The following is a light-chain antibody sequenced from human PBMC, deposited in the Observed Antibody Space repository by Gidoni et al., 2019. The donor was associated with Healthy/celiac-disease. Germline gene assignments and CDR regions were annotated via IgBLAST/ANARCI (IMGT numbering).Light chain of an antibody. CDR1: NIGSKS. Sequence: SLPPPAPYLSLAPGKTARITCGGNNIGSKSVHWYQQKPGQAPVLVIYYDSDRPSGIPERFSGSNSGNTATLTISRVEAGDEADYYCQVWDSSSDHVVFGGGTKLTVL. V-gene: IGLV3-21*04. J-gene: IGLJ2*01. CDR2: YDS. CDR3: QVWDSSSDHVV.